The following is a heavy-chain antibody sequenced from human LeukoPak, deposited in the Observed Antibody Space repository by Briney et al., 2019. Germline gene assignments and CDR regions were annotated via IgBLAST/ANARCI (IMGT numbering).Heavy chain of an antibody. J-gene: IGHJ4*02. CDR1: GFTVSSNY. D-gene: IGHD1-1*01. CDR2: IYSGGGT. V-gene: IGHV3-66*01. CDR3: ASKRGSDNWHRDY. Sequence: GGSLRLSCAASGFTVSSNYMSWVRQAPGKGLEWVSIIYSGGGTYYADSVKGRFTISRDNSKNTLYLQMNSLRAEDTAVYYCASKRGSDNWHRDYWGQGTLVTVSS.